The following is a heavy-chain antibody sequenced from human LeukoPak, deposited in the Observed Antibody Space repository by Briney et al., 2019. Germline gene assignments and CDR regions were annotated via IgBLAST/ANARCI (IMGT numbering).Heavy chain of an antibody. V-gene: IGHV4-59*08. J-gene: IGHJ4*02. Sequence: ASETLSLTRSVSGDSINNYYWSWIRQPPGKTLEWIGYLSDSGTTNYNPSLKSRVTISPDTSKNQFSLSLNSVTAADTAVYYCARAGSGWYKILDYWGQGTLVTVSS. D-gene: IGHD6-19*01. CDR2: LSDSGTT. CDR3: ARAGSGWYKILDY. CDR1: GDSINNYY.